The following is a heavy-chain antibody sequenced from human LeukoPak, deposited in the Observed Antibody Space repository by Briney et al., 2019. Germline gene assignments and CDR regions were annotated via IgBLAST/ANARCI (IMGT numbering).Heavy chain of an antibody. CDR3: ARDLRTPSDTNIAIDY. D-gene: IGHD4-23*01. CDR2: IYSGGST. V-gene: IGHV3-53*01. J-gene: IGHJ4*02. CDR1: GFTFSDYW. Sequence: PGGSLRLSCAASGFTFSDYWLHWVRQAPGKGLEWVSVIYSGGSTYYADSVKGRFTISRDNSKNTLYLQMNSLRAEDTAVYYCARDLRTPSDTNIAIDYWGQGTLVTVSS.